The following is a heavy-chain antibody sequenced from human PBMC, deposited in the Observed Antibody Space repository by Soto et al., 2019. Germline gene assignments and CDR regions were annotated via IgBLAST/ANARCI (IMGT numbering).Heavy chain of an antibody. J-gene: IGHJ4*02. CDR3: ARDRGSYALDY. CDR1: GYTFTIYG. Sequence: QVQLVQSGPEVKKPGASVKVSCKASGYTFTIYGISWVRQAPGQGLEWMGWISTSNGNTNYAQKLQGGVTMTTDTTTSTVYMELRSLRSDDTAVYYCARDRGSYALDYWGQGTLVNVSS. V-gene: IGHV1-18*01. D-gene: IGHD1-26*01. CDR2: ISTSNGNT.